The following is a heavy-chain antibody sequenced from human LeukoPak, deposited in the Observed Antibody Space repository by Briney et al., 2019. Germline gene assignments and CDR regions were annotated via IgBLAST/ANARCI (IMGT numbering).Heavy chain of an antibody. CDR1: GGSISSYY. CDR3: ATGPYCNGDSCYRYYYSGLDV. J-gene: IGHJ6*02. Sequence: SETLSLTCTVSGGSISSYYWSWIRQPPGEGLEWIGYSYYPGSTYYNPSLKSRVILLLDTSKKQFSLRLSSVTAADTAVYYCATGPYCNGDSCYRYYYSGLDVWGHGTTVIVSS. D-gene: IGHD2-15*01. V-gene: IGHV4-59*08. CDR2: SYYPGST.